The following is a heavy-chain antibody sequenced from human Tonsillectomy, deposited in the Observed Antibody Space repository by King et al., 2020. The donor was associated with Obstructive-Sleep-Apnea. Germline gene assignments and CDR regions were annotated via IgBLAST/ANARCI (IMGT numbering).Heavy chain of an antibody. CDR2: ISWSGGCT. CDR1: GFTFSSYA. CDR3: AKDLGLGAGIVVEYAFDI. J-gene: IGHJ3*02. V-gene: IGHV3-23*04. D-gene: IGHD2-21*01. Sequence: VQLVESGGGLVQPGGSLRLSCAASGFTFSSYAMSWVRQAPGKGLEWVSSISWSGGCTYYADSLKGRFTISRDNSKNTLYLQMNSLRAEDTAVYYCAKDLGLGAGIVVEYAFDIWGQGTMVTVSS.